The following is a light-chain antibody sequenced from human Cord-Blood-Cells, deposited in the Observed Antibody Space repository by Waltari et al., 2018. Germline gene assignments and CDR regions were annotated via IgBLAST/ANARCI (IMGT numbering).Light chain of an antibody. CDR1: SSDVGGYIY. V-gene: IGLV2-11*01. Sequence: QSALTQPRSVSGSPGQSVTIPRTGTSSDVGGYIYVSWYQQHPGKAPKLMIYDVSKRPSGVPDRFSGSKSGNTASLTISGLQAEDEADYYCCSYAGSYTWVFGGGTKLTVL. CDR2: DVS. J-gene: IGLJ3*02. CDR3: CSYAGSYTWV.